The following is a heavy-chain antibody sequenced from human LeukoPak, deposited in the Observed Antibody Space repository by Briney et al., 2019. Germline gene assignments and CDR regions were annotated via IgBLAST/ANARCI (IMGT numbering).Heavy chain of an antibody. CDR1: GGSISSGGYS. Sequence: SETLSLTCTVSGGSISSGGYSWSWIRQHPGKGLEWTGYIYYSGSTSYNPSLKSRVTISVDTSKNQFSLKLSSVTAADTAVYYCARNWSLDYWGQGTLVTVSS. V-gene: IGHV4-31*03. CDR2: IYYSGST. CDR3: ARNWSLDY. J-gene: IGHJ4*02.